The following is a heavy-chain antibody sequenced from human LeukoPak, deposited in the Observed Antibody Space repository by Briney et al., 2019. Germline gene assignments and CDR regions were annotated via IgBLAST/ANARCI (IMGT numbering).Heavy chain of an antibody. Sequence: PSETLSLTCTVSGISLNTYYWSWVRQPPGKGLEWIGYVHHTGSADYNPSLRSRVTISFDMSKSQFSLMLTSATAADTAVYYCARDSWDYIAMDVWGPGTTVTVSS. CDR1: GISLNTYY. CDR3: ARDSWDYIAMDV. CDR2: VHHTGSA. V-gene: IGHV4-59*01. D-gene: IGHD1-7*01. J-gene: IGHJ6*02.